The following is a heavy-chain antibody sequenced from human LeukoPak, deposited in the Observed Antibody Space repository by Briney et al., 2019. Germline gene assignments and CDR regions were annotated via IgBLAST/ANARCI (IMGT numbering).Heavy chain of an antibody. V-gene: IGHV4-39*01. CDR1: GXSIRSSSTY. CDR3: VSPRGFSYGYFDY. Sequence: SETLSLTCTVSGXSIRSSSTYWGWIRQPPGKGLEWIGSIYYSKNTYYNPSLKSRVTISADTSKNQFSLTLGSVSATDTAVYYCVSPRGFSYGYFDYWGQGTLVTVSS. D-gene: IGHD5-18*01. J-gene: IGHJ4*02. CDR2: IYYSKNT.